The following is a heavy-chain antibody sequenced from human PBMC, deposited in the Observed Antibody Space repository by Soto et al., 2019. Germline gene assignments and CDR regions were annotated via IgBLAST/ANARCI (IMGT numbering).Heavy chain of an antibody. V-gene: IGHV3-9*01. CDR1: GFTFDDYA. CDR2: ISWNSGSI. J-gene: IGHJ4*02. Sequence: SLRLSCAASGFTFDDYAMHWVRQAPGKGLEWVSGISWNSGSIGYADSVKGRFTISRDNAKNSLYLQMNSLRAEDTALYYCAKEIRPAAIESLIDYWGQGTLVTVS. CDR3: AKEIRPAAIESLIDY. D-gene: IGHD2-2*01.